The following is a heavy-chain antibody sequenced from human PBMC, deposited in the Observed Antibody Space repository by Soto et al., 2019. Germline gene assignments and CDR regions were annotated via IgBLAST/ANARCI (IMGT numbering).Heavy chain of an antibody. CDR2: INHSGFT. Sequence: SETLSLTCDVSGGSFTGYYWRWIRQPPGKGLEWIGEINHSGFTNYNPSPTGRVTISLDASKSQFSLKLSYLTAADTAFYFCARGHGRFAHWGQGTLVTVSS. CDR1: GGSFTGYY. J-gene: IGHJ4*02. V-gene: IGHV4-34*01. CDR3: ARGHGRFAH.